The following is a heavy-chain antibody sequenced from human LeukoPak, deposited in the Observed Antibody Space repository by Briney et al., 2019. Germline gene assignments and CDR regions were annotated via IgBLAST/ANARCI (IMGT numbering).Heavy chain of an antibody. D-gene: IGHD6-13*01. CDR1: GFTFSSYA. CDR2: IGMSSGTI. CDR3: TRAVAAADFSPGY. J-gene: IGHJ4*02. V-gene: IGHV3-48*02. Sequence: GGSLRLSCAASGFTFSSYAMNWVRQAPGKGLEWVSYIGMSSGTINYADSVKGRFTISRDNAKNSLSLQMNSLRDEDTAVYYCTRAVAAADFSPGYWGQGTLVTVSS.